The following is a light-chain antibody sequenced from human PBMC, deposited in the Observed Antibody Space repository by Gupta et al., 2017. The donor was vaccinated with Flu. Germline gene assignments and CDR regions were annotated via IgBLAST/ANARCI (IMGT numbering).Light chain of an antibody. CDR3: QSSDSSRNRWV. Sequence: TITSTRGTSNIGGDYYVDWSHLLPATAPKLLIYVHNNRPSGVPARFSGSKSGTSASLPIXGXQPEDEXDYYCQSSDSSRNRWVFGGGTKLTVL. J-gene: IGLJ3*02. V-gene: IGLV1-40*01. CDR1: TSNIGGDYY. CDR2: VHN.